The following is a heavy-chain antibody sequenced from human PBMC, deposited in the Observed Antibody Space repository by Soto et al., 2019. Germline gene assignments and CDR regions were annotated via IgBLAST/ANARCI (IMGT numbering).Heavy chain of an antibody. J-gene: IGHJ6*02. Sequence: ASVKVSCKASGYTFTTFGISWVRQAPGQGLEWVGWIIPNNGNTNYTQKFQGRVTITAETSTSTAYMELSSLRSEDTAVDYCARDADGTNYYYYGMDVWGQGTTVTVSS. CDR3: ARDADGTNYYYYGMDV. D-gene: IGHD1-1*01. CDR2: IIPNNGNT. V-gene: IGHV1-18*01. CDR1: GYTFTTFG.